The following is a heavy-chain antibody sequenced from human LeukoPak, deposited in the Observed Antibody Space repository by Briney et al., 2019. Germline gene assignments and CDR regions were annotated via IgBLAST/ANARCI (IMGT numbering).Heavy chain of an antibody. J-gene: IGHJ4*02. D-gene: IGHD3-22*01. Sequence: GGSLRLSCAASGFTFSSHWMHWVRQAPGKGLVWVSRINSDGSSTSSADSVKGRFTISRDNAKNTLYLQMNSLRAEDTAVYYCARVPRGYYDSSNYYYRFDYWGQGTLVTVSS. CDR1: GFTFSSHW. CDR2: INSDGSST. V-gene: IGHV3-74*01. CDR3: ARVPRGYYDSSNYYYRFDY.